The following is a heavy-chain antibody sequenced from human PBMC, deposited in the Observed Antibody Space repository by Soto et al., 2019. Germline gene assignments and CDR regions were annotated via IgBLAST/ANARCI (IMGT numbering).Heavy chain of an antibody. J-gene: IGHJ5*02. D-gene: IGHD2-15*01. CDR2: INHSGST. CDR1: GGSFSGYY. CDR3: ARGGIVVVVAATKYNWFDP. V-gene: IGHV4-34*01. Sequence: SETLSLTCAVYGGSFSGYYWSWIRQPPGKGLEWIGEINHSGSTNYNPSLKSRVTISVDTSKNQFSLKLSSVTAADTAVYYCARGGIVVVVAATKYNWFDPWGQGTLVTVSS.